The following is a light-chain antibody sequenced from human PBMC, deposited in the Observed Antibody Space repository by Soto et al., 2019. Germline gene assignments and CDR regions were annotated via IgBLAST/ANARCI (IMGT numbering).Light chain of an antibody. J-gene: IGLJ3*02. CDR3: QSYDTSLSGVV. V-gene: IGLV1-40*01. Sequence: QSVLTQPPAVSGAPGQRVTISCTGSRSNIGGNLDVHWYQHLPGTAPKLLIYANTNRPSGVPDRFSGSKSGTSASLAITGLQAEDEADYYCQSYDTSLSGVVFGGGTKLTVL. CDR2: ANT. CDR1: RSNIGGNLD.